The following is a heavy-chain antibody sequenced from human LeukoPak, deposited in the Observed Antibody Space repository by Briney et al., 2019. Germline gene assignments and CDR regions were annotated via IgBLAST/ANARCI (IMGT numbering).Heavy chain of an antibody. CDR3: AKIVVVPAAMRDG. CDR1: GYSISSGYY. V-gene: IGHV4-38-2*01. CDR2: IYHSGST. D-gene: IGHD2-2*01. Sequence: SETLSLTCAVSGYSISSGYYWGWIRQPPGKGLEWIGSIYHSGSTYYNPSLKSRVTISVDTSKNQFSLKLSSVTAADTAVYYCAKIVVVPAAMRDGWGQGTLVTVSS. J-gene: IGHJ4*02.